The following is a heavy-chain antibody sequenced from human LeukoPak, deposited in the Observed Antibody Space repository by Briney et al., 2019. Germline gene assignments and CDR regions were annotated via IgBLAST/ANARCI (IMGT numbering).Heavy chain of an antibody. D-gene: IGHD3-10*01. CDR2: ISGSGGST. CDR1: GFTFTSYV. Sequence: PGGSLRLSCAASGFTFTSYVMSWVRQAPGQGLEWVSGISGSGGSTYYADSVKGRFTISRDNSKNTLYLQMDSLRAEDTAIYYCAKTLPGSHDASDIWGQGTMVTVSS. J-gene: IGHJ3*02. CDR3: AKTLPGSHDASDI. V-gene: IGHV3-23*01.